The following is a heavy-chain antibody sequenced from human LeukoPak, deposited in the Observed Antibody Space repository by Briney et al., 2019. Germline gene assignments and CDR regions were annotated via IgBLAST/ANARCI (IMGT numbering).Heavy chain of an antibody. CDR3: ARGPLSLDY. CDR2: INHSGST. V-gene: IGHV4-34*01. CDR1: GGSFSGYY. J-gene: IGHJ4*02. Sequence: SETQSLTCAVYGGSFSGYYWSWIRQPPGKGLEWIGEINHSGSTNYNPSLKSRVTISVDTSKNQFSLKLSSVTAADTAVYYCARGPLSLDYWGQGTLVTVSS.